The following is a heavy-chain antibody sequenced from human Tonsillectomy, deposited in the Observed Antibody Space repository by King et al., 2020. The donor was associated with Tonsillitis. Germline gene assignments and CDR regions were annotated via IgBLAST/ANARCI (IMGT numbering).Heavy chain of an antibody. D-gene: IGHD2-8*01. CDR1: GGSISSYY. V-gene: IGHV4-59*08. CDR2: IYYSGST. Sequence: VQLQESGPGLVKPSETLSLTCSVSGGSISSYYWSWIRQPPGKGLEWIGYIYYSGSTNSNPSLKSRVPMSLDTSKNQLSLNLNSVTAAHTAVYYCVRHTFATNGSYRMKPNNNSFDPWGQGTLVTVSS. J-gene: IGHJ5*02. CDR3: VRHTFATNGSYRMKPNNNSFDP.